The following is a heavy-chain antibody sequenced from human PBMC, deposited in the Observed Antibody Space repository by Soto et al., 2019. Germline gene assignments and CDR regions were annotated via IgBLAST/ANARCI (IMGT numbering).Heavy chain of an antibody. Sequence: GGSLRLSCAGSGFTFRGFGMHWVRQAPGKGLEWVALILYDGSNKYYAYSVRVRFTISIDNYNNTLYLQMNSLRAEDTAVYYCAKAIRGMDXWGQGTPVTVS. V-gene: IGHV3-30*02. CDR3: AKAIRGMDX. CDR1: GFTFRGFG. J-gene: IGHJ6*02. CDR2: ILYDGSNK.